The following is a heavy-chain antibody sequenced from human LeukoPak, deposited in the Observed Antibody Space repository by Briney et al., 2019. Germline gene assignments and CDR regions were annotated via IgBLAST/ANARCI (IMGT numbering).Heavy chain of an antibody. Sequence: GASVKVSCKASGYTFTSYDINWVRQATGQGLEWMGWMNPNSGNTGYAQKFQGRVTMTRNTSISTAYKELSSLRSEDTAVYYCARRLSGGWDDTFDYWGQGTLVTVSS. V-gene: IGHV1-8*01. J-gene: IGHJ4*02. CDR1: GYTFTSYD. D-gene: IGHD6-19*01. CDR3: ARRLSGGWDDTFDY. CDR2: MNPNSGNT.